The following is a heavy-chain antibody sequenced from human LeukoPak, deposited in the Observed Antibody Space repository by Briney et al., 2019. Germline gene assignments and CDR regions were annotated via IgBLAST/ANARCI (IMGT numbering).Heavy chain of an antibody. CDR3: ARGGFCRGGSCYRAQY. D-gene: IGHD2-15*01. V-gene: IGHV4-34*01. J-gene: IGHJ4*02. Sequence: SETLSLTCAVYGGSFSGYYWSWFRQPPGKGLEWIGEINHSGSTNYNSSLKSRVTISVDTSKNQLSLKMSSVTAADTAVYYCARGGFCRGGSCYRAQYWGQGTLVTVSS. CDR2: INHSGST. CDR1: GGSFSGYY.